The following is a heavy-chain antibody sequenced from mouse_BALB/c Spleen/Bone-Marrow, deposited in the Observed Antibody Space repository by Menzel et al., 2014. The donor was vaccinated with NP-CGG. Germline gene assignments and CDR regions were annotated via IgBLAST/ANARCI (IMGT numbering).Heavy chain of an antibody. CDR2: ISSGSTAI. J-gene: IGHJ1*01. CDR1: GFTFSSFG. V-gene: IGHV5-17*02. D-gene: IGHD4-1*01. Sequence: EVMLVESGGGLVQPGGSRKLSCAAPGFTFSSFGMHWVRQAPEKGLEWVAYISSGSTAIFYADTVKGRFTISRDNPKNTLFLQMTSLRSEDTAMYYCTRGGNWDDFDVWGAGTTVTVSS. CDR3: TRGGNWDDFDV.